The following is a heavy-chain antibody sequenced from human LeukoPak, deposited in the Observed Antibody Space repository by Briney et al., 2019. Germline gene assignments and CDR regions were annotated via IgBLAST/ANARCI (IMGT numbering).Heavy chain of an antibody. V-gene: IGHV1-2*02. Sequence: APVKVSCKASGYTFTGYYMHWVRQAPGQGLEWMGWINPNSGGTNYAQKFQGRVTMTRDTSISTAYMELSRLRSDDTAVYYCASEITIFGVVTPGRYYYGMDVWGQGTTVTVSS. CDR2: INPNSGGT. J-gene: IGHJ6*02. CDR3: ASEITIFGVVTPGRYYYGMDV. CDR1: GYTFTGYY. D-gene: IGHD3-3*01.